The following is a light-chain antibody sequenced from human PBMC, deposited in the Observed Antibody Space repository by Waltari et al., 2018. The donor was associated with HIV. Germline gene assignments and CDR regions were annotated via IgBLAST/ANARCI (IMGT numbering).Light chain of an antibody. V-gene: IGLV2-14*03. CDR2: DVS. Sequence: QSALTQPASVSGSPGQSITISCTGTTSDVGGYNYVSWYHQHPGKAPRVIIYDVSNRPSGVSDRFSGSKSGNTASLTISGLQAEDEGDYFCSSYRNSTFYVFGNGTKVTVL. CDR3: SSYRNSTFYV. J-gene: IGLJ1*01. CDR1: TSDVGGYNY.